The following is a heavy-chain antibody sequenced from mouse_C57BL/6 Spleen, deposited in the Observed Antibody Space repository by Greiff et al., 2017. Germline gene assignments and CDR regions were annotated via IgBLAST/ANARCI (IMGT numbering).Heavy chain of an antibody. CDR1: GYTFTSYW. D-gene: IGHD2-5*01. CDR2: IDPSDSYT. J-gene: IGHJ2*01. V-gene: IGHV1-59*01. Sequence: QVQLQQPGAELVRPGTSVKLSCKASGYTFTSYWMHWVKQRPGQGLEWIGVIDPSDSYTNYNQKFKGKATLTVDTSSSTAYMQLSSLTSEDSAVYYCASLYYSNYLDDWGQGTTLTVSS. CDR3: ASLYYSNYLDD.